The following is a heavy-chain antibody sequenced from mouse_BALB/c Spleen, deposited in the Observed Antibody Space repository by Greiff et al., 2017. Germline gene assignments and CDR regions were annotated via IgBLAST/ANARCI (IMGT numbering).Heavy chain of an antibody. CDR2: IRSKSNNYAT. V-gene: IGHV10-1*02. CDR1: GFTFNTYA. D-gene: IGHD4-1*01. CDR3: VRAGTGFAY. J-gene: IGHJ3*01. Sequence: EVQRVESGGGLVQPKGSLKLSCAASGFTFNTYAMNWVRQAPGKGLEWVARIRSKSNNYATYYADSVKDRFTISRDDSQSMLYLQMNNLKTEDTAMYYCVRAGTGFAYWGQGTLVTVSA.